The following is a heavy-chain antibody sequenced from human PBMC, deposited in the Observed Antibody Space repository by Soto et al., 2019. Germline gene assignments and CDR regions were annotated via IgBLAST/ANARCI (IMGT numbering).Heavy chain of an antibody. CDR2: IYYSGST. V-gene: IGHV4-39*01. Sequence: SETLSLTCTVSGGSISSSSYYWGWIRQPPGKGLEWIGSIYYSGSTYYNPSLKSRVTISVDTSKNQFSLKLSSVTAADTAVYYCARHGVTTVNNNWFDPWGQGTLVTVSS. CDR3: ARHGVTTVNNNWFDP. CDR1: GGSISSSSYY. J-gene: IGHJ5*02. D-gene: IGHD4-17*01.